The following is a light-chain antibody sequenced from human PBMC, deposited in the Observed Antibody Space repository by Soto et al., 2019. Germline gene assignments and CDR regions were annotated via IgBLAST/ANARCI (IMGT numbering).Light chain of an antibody. Sequence: DIQLTQSPSTLSASVGDTVTITCRASQSISRWLAWYQQRPGRAPNLLISDASTLESGVPSRFSGSGSGTEFTLTISSLQPDDFATYFCQQYNSYSFGQGTKVDIK. CDR2: DAS. CDR1: QSISRW. J-gene: IGKJ1*01. V-gene: IGKV1-5*01. CDR3: QQYNSYS.